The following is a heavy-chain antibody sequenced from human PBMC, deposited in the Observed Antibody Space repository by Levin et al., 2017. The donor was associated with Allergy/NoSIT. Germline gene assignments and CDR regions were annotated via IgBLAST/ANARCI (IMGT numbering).Heavy chain of an antibody. V-gene: IGHV3-23*01. Sequence: LSLTCAASGFTFSSYAMSWVRQAPGKGLEWVSAISGSGGSTYYADSVKGRFTISRDNSKNTLYLQMNSLRAEDTAVYYCAKASSWYFDYWGQGTLVTVSS. CDR2: ISGSGGST. D-gene: IGHD6-13*01. J-gene: IGHJ4*02. CDR1: GFTFSSYA. CDR3: AKASSWYFDY.